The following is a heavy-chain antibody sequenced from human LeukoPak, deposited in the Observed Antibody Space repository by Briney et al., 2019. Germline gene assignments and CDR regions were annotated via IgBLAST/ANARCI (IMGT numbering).Heavy chain of an antibody. CDR3: ARGPVYIVVVTAPPDY. CDR1: GYTFTSYD. J-gene: IGHJ4*02. CDR2: MNPNSGNT. V-gene: IGHV1-8*01. Sequence: ASVKVSCKASGYTFTSYDINWVRQATGQGLEWMGWMNPNSGNTGYAQKFQGRVTMTRNTSISTAYMELSSLRSEDTAVYYCARGPVYIVVVTAPPDYWGQGTLVTVSS. D-gene: IGHD2-21*02.